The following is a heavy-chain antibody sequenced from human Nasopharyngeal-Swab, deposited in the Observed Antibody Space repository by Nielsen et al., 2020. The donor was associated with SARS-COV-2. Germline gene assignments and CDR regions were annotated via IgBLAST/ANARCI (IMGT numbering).Heavy chain of an antibody. CDR3: AKDLKGPYFF. V-gene: IGHV3-23*01. CDR2: ISGRGDNT. J-gene: IGHJ4*02. D-gene: IGHD2/OR15-2a*01. CDR1: GFSFSTYW. Sequence: GESLKISCAASGFSFSTYWMHWVRQVPGKGLEWVSSISGRGDNTYYADSVKGRFTISRDNSKNTLYLQMNSLRAEDTAIYYCAKDLKGPYFFWGQGTLVTVSS.